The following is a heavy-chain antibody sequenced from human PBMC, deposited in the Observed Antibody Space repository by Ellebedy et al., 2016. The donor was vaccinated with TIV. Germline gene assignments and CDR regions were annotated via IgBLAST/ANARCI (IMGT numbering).Heavy chain of an antibody. CDR3: ARDQWLGRAYYFDY. CDR1: GFTFSNYW. D-gene: IGHD6-19*01. J-gene: IGHJ4*02. V-gene: IGHV3-7*01. Sequence: GESLKISCAASGFTFSNYWMSWVRQAPGKGLEWVANIKQDGSEKYYVDSVEGRSAISRDNAKNSMYLQMNSLRDEDTAVYYCARDQWLGRAYYFDYWGQGTLLTVSS. CDR2: IKQDGSEK.